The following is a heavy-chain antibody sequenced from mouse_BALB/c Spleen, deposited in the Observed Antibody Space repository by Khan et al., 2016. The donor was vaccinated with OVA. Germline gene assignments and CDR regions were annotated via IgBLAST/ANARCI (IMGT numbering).Heavy chain of an antibody. CDR1: GYAFTDFL. V-gene: IGHV1-54*01. Sequence: QVQLQQSGAELVRPGTSVKVSCKASGYAFTDFLIEWLQQRPGQGLEWIGLINPGSGDTNYNEKFKGKATLTANKSSSTAYMQLSSLTSDDSAVYFSARGGYGSWAYWGQGTLVTDSA. J-gene: IGHJ3*01. D-gene: IGHD1-1*02. CDR3: ARGGYGSWAY. CDR2: INPGSGDT.